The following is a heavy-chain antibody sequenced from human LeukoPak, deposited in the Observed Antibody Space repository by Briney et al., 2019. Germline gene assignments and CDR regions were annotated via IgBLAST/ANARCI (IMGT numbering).Heavy chain of an antibody. CDR3: ARGIELAQSRTSHIVDY. V-gene: IGHV4-34*01. CDR2: INHSGST. D-gene: IGHD2-21*01. Sequence: PSETLSLTCAVYGGSFSGYYWSWIRQPPGKGLEWIWEINHSGSTNYNPSLKSRVTISVDTSKNQFSLKLSSVTAADTAVYYCARGIELAQSRTSHIVDYWGQGTLVTVSS. CDR1: GGSFSGYY. J-gene: IGHJ4*02.